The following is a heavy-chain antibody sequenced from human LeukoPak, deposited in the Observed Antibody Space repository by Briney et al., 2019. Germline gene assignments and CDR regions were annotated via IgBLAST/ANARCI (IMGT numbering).Heavy chain of an antibody. CDR1: GFTFSSYA. V-gene: IGHV3-23*01. Sequence: GGSLRLSCAAYGFTFSSYAMSWVRQAPGKGLEWVSAISGSGGSTYYADSVKGRFTISRDNSKNTLYLQMNSLRAEDTAVYYCAKVGPGTYYYYYMDVWGKGTTVTVSS. D-gene: IGHD1/OR15-1a*01. J-gene: IGHJ6*03. CDR2: ISGSGGST. CDR3: AKVGPGTYYYYYMDV.